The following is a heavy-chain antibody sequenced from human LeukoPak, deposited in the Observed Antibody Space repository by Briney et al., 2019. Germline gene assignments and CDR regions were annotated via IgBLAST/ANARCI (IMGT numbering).Heavy chain of an antibody. CDR3: ARDLLGAQDY. V-gene: IGHV3-48*03. CDR2: ISSSGSTI. D-gene: IGHD1-26*01. Sequence: GGSLRLSCAASGFTFSSYEMNWVRQAPGKGLEWASYISSSGSTIYYADSVKGRFTISRDNAKNSLYLQMNSLRAEDTAVYYCARDLLGAQDYWGQGALVTASS. J-gene: IGHJ4*02. CDR1: GFTFSSYE.